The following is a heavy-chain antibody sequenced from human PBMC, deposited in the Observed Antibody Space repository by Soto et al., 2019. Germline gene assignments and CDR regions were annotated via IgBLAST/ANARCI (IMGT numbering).Heavy chain of an antibody. CDR1: GFSCDDYA. Sequence: EVQVVESGGGLAQPGRSLRLSCAASGFSCDDYAMNWVRQAPGTGLEWVSGISWNSGTIGYADSVKGRFTISRDNAKNSLYLQMNSLRAEDTALYYCAKSTGGTANGMGVWGQGTTVTVSS. CDR2: ISWNSGTI. CDR3: AKSTGGTANGMGV. J-gene: IGHJ6*02. V-gene: IGHV3-9*01. D-gene: IGHD2-8*02.